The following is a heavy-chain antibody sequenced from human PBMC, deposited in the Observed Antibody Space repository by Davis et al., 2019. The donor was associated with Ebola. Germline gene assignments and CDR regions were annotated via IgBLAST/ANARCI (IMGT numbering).Heavy chain of an antibody. CDR2: IIPIFGTA. V-gene: IGHV1-69*05. D-gene: IGHD6-19*01. Sequence: SVKVSCKASGGTFSSYAISWVRQAPGQGLEWMGGIIPIFGTANYAQKFQGRVTITRDTSASTAYMELSSLRSEDTAVYYCARDDSNGWYYYYGMDVWGQGTTVTVSS. CDR1: GGTFSSYA. J-gene: IGHJ6*02. CDR3: ARDDSNGWYYYYGMDV.